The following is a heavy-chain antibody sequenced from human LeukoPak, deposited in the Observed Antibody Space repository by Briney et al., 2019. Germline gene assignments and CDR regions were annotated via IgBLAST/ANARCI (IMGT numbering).Heavy chain of an antibody. D-gene: IGHD3-3*01. CDR3: AREDRVVIMPYYYYYYMDV. V-gene: IGHV4-38-2*02. CDR2: IYHSGST. CDR1: GYSISSGYY. Sequence: PSETLSLTCTVSGYSISSGYYWGWIRQPPGKGLEWIGSIYHSGSTYYNPSLKSRGTISVDTSKNQFSLKLSSVTAADTAVYYCAREDRVVIMPYYYYYYMDVWGKGTTVTVSS. J-gene: IGHJ6*03.